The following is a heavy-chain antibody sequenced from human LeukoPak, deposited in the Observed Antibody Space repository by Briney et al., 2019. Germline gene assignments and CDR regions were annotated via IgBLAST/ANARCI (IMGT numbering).Heavy chain of an antibody. CDR3: TRRGAASDAFDI. V-gene: IGHV3-74*01. D-gene: IGHD3-16*01. Sequence: GGSLRLSCAASGFTFSSYWMHWVRQAPGKGLVWVSRIKYDGSSTNYADSVKGRFTISRDNAKNTLYLQMNSLRAEDTAVYHCTRRGAASDAFDIWGQGTMVTVSS. CDR2: IKYDGSST. J-gene: IGHJ3*02. CDR1: GFTFSSYW.